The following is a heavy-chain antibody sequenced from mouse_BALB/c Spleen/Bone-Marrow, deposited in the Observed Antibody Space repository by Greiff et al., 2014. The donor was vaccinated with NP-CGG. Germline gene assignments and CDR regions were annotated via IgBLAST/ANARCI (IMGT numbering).Heavy chain of an antibody. CDR3: TRTYDYDEGGFDY. D-gene: IGHD2-4*01. V-gene: IGHV1-69*02. CDR1: GYTFTSYW. Sequence: VQLQQSGAELVRPGASVKLSCKASGYTFTSYWINWVKQRPGQGLEWIGNIYPSDSYTNYNQKFKDKATLTVDKSSSTAYMQLCSPTSEDSAVYYCTRTYDYDEGGFDYWGQGTTLTVSS. J-gene: IGHJ2*01. CDR2: IYPSDSYT.